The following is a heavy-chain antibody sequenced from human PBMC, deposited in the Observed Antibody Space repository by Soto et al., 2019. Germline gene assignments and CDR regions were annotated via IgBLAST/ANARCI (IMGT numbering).Heavy chain of an antibody. V-gene: IGHV1-46*01. CDR1: GYTFTSNQ. J-gene: IGHJ6*02. Sequence: QMQLVQSGAEVKKPGASVKVSCQASGYTFTSNQMHWVRQAPGQGLEWMGMINPSGGRITYAQRFQGRVLMPRDTSTNTVYMELSSLRSEDTAMYYCARDGPPTTTGVGPVYTMVVWGQGTTVTVS. CDR3: ARDGPPTTTGVGPVYTMVV. D-gene: IGHD3-3*01. CDR2: INPSGGRI.